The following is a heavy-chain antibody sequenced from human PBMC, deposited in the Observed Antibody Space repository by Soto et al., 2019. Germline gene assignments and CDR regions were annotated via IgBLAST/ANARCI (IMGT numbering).Heavy chain of an antibody. D-gene: IGHD1-26*01. CDR1: GFTFSSYS. CDR2: ISSTTYI. J-gene: IGHJ3*02. V-gene: IGHV3-21*01. CDR3: AVLVGATGGVFDI. Sequence: PGGSLRLSCAASGFTFSSYSMNWVRQAPGKGLEWVSSISSTTYIYYADSVKGRFSISRDNAKNSLYLQMNSLRAEDTAVYYCAVLVGATGGVFDIWGQGTMVTVSS.